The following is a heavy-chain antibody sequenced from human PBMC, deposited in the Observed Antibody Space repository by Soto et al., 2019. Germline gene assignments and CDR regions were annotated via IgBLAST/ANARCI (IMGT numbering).Heavy chain of an antibody. V-gene: IGHV2-5*02. CDR2: IYWDDDK. D-gene: IGHD2-15*01. CDR3: AHNYCSGGGCYSENFHH. Sequence: GPTLVRPTQTLTLTCTVAGFALRTNGVGVGWIRQPPGKALEWVALIYWDDDKRYSPSLKSRLTITKDTSKNQVVLTMTNMDPVDTGTYYCAHNYCSGGGCYSENFHHWGQGTLVTVSS. J-gene: IGHJ1*01. CDR1: GFALRTNGVG.